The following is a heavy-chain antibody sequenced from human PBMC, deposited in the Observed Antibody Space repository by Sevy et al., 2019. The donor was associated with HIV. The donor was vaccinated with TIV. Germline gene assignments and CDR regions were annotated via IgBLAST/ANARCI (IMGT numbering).Heavy chain of an antibody. Sequence: GGSLRLSCAASGFRFSSYGMNWVRQAPGKGLEWVAFLPYDGSKEDYAASVKGRFTISRDNSKNTPYLQMNSLRVEDTAVYYCTKDMVTFGGIIANSPGGFDIWGQGTMVTVSS. J-gene: IGHJ3*02. CDR1: GFRFSSYG. CDR3: TKDMVTFGGIIANSPGGFDI. CDR2: LPYDGSKE. D-gene: IGHD3-16*02. V-gene: IGHV3-30*02.